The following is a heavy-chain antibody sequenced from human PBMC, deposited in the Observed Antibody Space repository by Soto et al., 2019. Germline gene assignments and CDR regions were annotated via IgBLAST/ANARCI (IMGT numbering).Heavy chain of an antibody. CDR2: INPNSGGT. Sequence: GASVKVACKASAYPFTSYYINCLRHATGQGAEWMGWINPNSGGTNYAQKFQGWVTMTRDTSISTAYMELSRLRSDDTAVYYCARGGYSSSSNAYYSYYYGMDVWGQGTTVTVSS. V-gene: IGHV1-2*04. D-gene: IGHD6-6*01. CDR1: AYPFTSYY. J-gene: IGHJ6*01. CDR3: ARGGYSSSSNAYYSYYYGMDV.